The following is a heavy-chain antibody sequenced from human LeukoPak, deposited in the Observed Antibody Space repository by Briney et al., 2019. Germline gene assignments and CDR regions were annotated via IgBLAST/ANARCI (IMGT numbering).Heavy chain of an antibody. CDR1: AFTLSIYG. D-gene: IGHD3-10*01. CDR3: AKGRYGSGSYYNLTPIDY. Sequence: PGGSLRPACALYAFTLSIYGMRWDRQAPGGGLEWVAFIRYEGSNKYYADCVKGRFTISRDNSKNTLYLQMNSLRAEDTGGYYCAKGRYGSGSYYNLTPIDYWGQGTLVTVSS. V-gene: IGHV3-30*02. CDR2: IRYEGSNK. J-gene: IGHJ4*02.